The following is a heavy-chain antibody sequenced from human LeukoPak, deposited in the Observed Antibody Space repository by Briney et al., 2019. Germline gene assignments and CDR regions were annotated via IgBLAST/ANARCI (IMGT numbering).Heavy chain of an antibody. J-gene: IGHJ4*02. V-gene: IGHV1-69*11. Sequence: SVKVSCKASGGTFTSYAISWVRQAPGKGLEQKGSIIPNLGTANYAQKFQGRVTITTDESTSPPYVDQSSLRSEDTAVYYCATPMGEYGGNSPFEYWGQGTLVTVSS. CDR2: IIPNLGTA. D-gene: IGHD4-23*01. CDR1: GGTFTSYA. CDR3: ATPMGEYGGNSPFEY.